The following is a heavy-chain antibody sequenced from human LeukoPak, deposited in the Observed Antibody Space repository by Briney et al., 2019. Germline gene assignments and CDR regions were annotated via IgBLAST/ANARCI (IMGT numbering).Heavy chain of an antibody. CDR2: ISGYNANT. CDR1: GYTFASYG. J-gene: IGHJ4*02. V-gene: IGHV1-18*01. Sequence: ASMKVSCKTSGYTFASYGISWVRQAPGRGLEWMGWISGYNANTNYGQKFQGRVTMTIDTSTTTVYMELRSLRSDDTAVYYCARPRVAGSFDYWGQGTLVTVSS. CDR3: ARPRVAGSFDY. D-gene: IGHD6-19*01.